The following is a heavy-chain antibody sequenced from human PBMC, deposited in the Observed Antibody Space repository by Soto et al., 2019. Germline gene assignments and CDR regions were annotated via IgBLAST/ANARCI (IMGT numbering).Heavy chain of an antibody. J-gene: IGHJ6*02. Sequence: GASVKVSCKASGYTFTTYGISWVRQAPGQGLEWMGWISPYNGTTKYAEKFQGEMTMTTDKATSTAYMDLRSLRSYDTAVYYCARDGERDTGLNFYYYLHGMDAWGQGTRVTVSS. CDR3: ARDGERDTGLNFYYYLHGMDA. CDR2: ISPYNGTT. V-gene: IGHV1-18*04. D-gene: IGHD2-8*02. CDR1: GYTFTTYG.